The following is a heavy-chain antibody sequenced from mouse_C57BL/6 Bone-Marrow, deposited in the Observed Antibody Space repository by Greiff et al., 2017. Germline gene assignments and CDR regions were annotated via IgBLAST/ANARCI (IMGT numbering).Heavy chain of an antibody. CDR1: GYTFTDCN. Sequence: VQLQQSGPELVKPGASVKIPCKASGYTFTDCNMDWVKQSHGKSLEWIGDINPNHGGTIYNQKFKGKGTLTVDKSSSTAYMELRSLTSEDTAVDYCAGCGPHYYAMDYWGQGTSVTVSS. CDR2: INPNHGGT. J-gene: IGHJ4*01. V-gene: IGHV1-18*01. CDR3: AGCGPHYYAMDY. D-gene: IGHD1-1*02.